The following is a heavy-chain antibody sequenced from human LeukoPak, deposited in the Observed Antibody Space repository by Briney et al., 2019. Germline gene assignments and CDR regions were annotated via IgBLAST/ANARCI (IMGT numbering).Heavy chain of an antibody. CDR2: ISSSCSYT. V-gene: IGHV3-11*06. D-gene: IGHD4-17*01. Sequence: PGGSLRLSCAASGFTFSDYYMSWIRQAPGKGLEWVSYISSSCSYTNYADSVKGRFTISRDNAKNSLYLQMNSLRAEDTAVYYCARDKRMTTGYYGMDVWGKGTTVTVSS. J-gene: IGHJ6*04. CDR1: GFTFSDYY. CDR3: ARDKRMTTGYYGMDV.